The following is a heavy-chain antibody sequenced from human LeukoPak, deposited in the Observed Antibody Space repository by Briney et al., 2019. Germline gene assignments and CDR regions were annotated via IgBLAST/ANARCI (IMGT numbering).Heavy chain of an antibody. Sequence: ASVKVSCKATGYTFSRYYMHWVRQGPGQGLEWMGIINPSGGSTSYAQKFQGRVTMTRDMSTSTVYMELSSLRFEDTAVYYCAREGVGATKRGAFDYWGQGTLVTVSS. V-gene: IGHV1-46*01. J-gene: IGHJ4*02. CDR2: INPSGGST. CDR3: AREGVGATKRGAFDY. D-gene: IGHD1-26*01. CDR1: GYTFSRYY.